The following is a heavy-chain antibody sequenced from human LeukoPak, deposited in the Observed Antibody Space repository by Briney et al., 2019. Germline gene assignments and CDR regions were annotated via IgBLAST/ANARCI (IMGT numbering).Heavy chain of an antibody. V-gene: IGHV4-34*01. J-gene: IGHJ3*02. CDR2: INHSGST. CDR3: AVIHVQYCSGGSCYSDAFDI. Sequence: SETLSLTCAVYGGSFSGYYWSWIRQPPGKGLEWIGEINHSGSTNYNPSLKSRVTISVDTSKNQFPLKLSSVTAADTAVYYCAVIHVQYCSGGSCYSDAFDIWGQGTMVTVSS. CDR1: GGSFSGYY. D-gene: IGHD2-15*01.